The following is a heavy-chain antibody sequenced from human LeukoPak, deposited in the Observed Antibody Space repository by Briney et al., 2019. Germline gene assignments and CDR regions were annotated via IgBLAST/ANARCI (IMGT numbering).Heavy chain of an antibody. J-gene: IGHJ4*02. V-gene: IGHV4-59*01. Sequence: SETLSLTCTVSGGSINGYYWTWIRQPPGKGLEWIGFVYYSASTNYNPSLKSRVTISVDTSKKQFSLRLSSVTTAETAVYYCARGIMTTVPTFDSWGQGTLVTVSS. CDR2: VYYSAST. CDR1: GGSINGYY. CDR3: ARGIMTTVPTFDS. D-gene: IGHD4-17*01.